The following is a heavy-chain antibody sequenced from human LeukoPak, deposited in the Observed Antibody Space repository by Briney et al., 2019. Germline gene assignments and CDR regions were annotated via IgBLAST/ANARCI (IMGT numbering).Heavy chain of an antibody. Sequence: GGSLRLSCAASGFTFSSYGMSWVRQAPGKGLEWVSSISSSSSNIYYADSVKGRFTISRDNAKNSLYLQMNSLRAEDTAVYYCARYGSTSYYGWGQGTLVTVSS. CDR2: ISSSSSNI. CDR1: GFTFSSYG. V-gene: IGHV3-21*01. D-gene: IGHD2-2*01. J-gene: IGHJ4*02. CDR3: ARYGSTSYYG.